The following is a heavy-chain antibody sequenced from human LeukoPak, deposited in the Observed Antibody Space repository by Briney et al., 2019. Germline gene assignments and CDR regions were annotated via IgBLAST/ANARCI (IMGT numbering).Heavy chain of an antibody. CDR1: GFTFSSYA. CDR2: ISGSGGST. V-gene: IGHV3-23*01. Sequence: GGSLRLSCAASGFTFSSYAMSWVRQAPGKGLEWVSAISGSGGSTYYADSVKGRFTISRDNSKNTLYLQMDSLRAEDTAVYYCAKDWWSLSPGVVVAARVGRLADYWGQGTLVTVSS. CDR3: AKDWWSLSPGVVVAARVGRLADY. J-gene: IGHJ4*02. D-gene: IGHD2-15*01.